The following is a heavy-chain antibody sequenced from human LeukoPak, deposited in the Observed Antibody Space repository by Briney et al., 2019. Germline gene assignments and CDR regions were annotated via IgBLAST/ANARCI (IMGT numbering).Heavy chain of an antibody. CDR3: ARLYSYGTRRFDY. D-gene: IGHD5-18*01. V-gene: IGHV4-59*11. CDR2: IYYSGST. CDR1: GGSISSHY. J-gene: IGHJ4*02. Sequence: SETLSLTYTVSGGSISSHYWSWIRQPPGKGLEWIGYIYYSGSTNYNPSLKSRVTISVDTSKNQFFLKLSSVTAADTAVYYCARLYSYGTRRFDYWGQGTLVTVSS.